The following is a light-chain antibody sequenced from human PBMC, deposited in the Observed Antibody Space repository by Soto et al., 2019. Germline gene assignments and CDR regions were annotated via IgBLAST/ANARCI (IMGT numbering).Light chain of an antibody. CDR3: QQYNDGPRT. V-gene: IGKV3-15*01. CDR2: GAS. J-gene: IGKJ1*01. CDR1: QSVSSN. Sequence: EIVMTQSPATLSVSPGERATLSCRASQSVSSNLAWYQQKTGHAPRLLIYGASTRATGIPARFSGSGSGTEFTLTISSLQSEDFAVYYCQQYNDGPRTFGQGTKVEIK.